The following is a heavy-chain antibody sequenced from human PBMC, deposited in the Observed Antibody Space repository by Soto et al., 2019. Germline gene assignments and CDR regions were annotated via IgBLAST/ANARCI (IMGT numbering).Heavy chain of an antibody. CDR2: IYHSGST. V-gene: IGHV4-30-2*01. CDR3: ARVTHPGWFDP. CDR1: GGSISSGGYS. Sequence: QVQLQQWGAGLVKPSQTLSLTCAVSGGSISSGGYSWSWIRQPPGKGLEWIGYIYHSGSTYYNPSLKSRVTISVDRSKNQFSLKLSSVTAADTAVYYCARVTHPGWFDPWGQGTLVTVSS. J-gene: IGHJ5*02.